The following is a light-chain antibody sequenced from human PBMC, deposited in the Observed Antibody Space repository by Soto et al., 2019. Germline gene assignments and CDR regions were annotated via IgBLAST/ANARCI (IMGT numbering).Light chain of an antibody. V-gene: IGLV2-14*01. CDR1: SSDVGAYNY. J-gene: IGLJ3*02. Sequence: QSALTQPASVSGSPGQSITISCTGTSSDVGAYNYVSWYQQHPGKAPKLMIYEVSNRPSGVSNRFSGSKSGNTASLTISGLQAEDQADYYCSSYTTSNTPVVFGGGTKLTVL. CDR3: SSYTTSNTPVV. CDR2: EVS.